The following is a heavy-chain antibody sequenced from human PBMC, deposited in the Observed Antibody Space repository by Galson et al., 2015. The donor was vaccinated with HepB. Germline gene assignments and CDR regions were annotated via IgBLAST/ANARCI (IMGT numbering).Heavy chain of an antibody. D-gene: IGHD3-22*01. V-gene: IGHV3-15*01. J-gene: IGHJ3*02. CDR3: TTLRDYYDSSGFEDHDAFDI. CDR1: GFTFSNAW. Sequence: SLRLSCAASGFTFSNAWMSWVRQAPGKGLEWVGRIKSKTDGGTTDYAAPVKGRFTISRDASKNTLYLQMNSLKSEDTDVYYCTTLRDYYDSSGFEDHDAFDIWGQGTMVTVSS. CDR2: IKSKTDGGTT.